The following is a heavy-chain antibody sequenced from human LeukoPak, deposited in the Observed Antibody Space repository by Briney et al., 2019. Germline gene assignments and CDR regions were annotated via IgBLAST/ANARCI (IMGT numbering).Heavy chain of an antibody. CDR1: GFTFSSYA. J-gene: IGHJ3*02. Sequence: GRSLRLSCAASGFTFSSYAMHWVRQAPGKGLEWVAVISYDGSNKYYADSVKGRFTISRDNSKNTLYLQMNSLRAEDTAVYYCARGSTWIQLWVGAFDIWGQGTMVTVSS. CDR3: ARGSTWIQLWVGAFDI. V-gene: IGHV3-30-3*01. CDR2: ISYDGSNK. D-gene: IGHD5-18*01.